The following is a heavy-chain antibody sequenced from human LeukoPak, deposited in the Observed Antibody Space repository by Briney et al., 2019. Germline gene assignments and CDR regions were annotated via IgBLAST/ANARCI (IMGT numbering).Heavy chain of an antibody. Sequence: QSXARGREWLVRTYYRSKEYNDYAVSVKNRITINTDTSKDEFTLQLNSVTPEDTAVYYCARDVGRFDLWGQGTLVTVSS. J-gene: IGHJ5*02. V-gene: IGHV6-1*01. CDR3: ARDVGRFDL. CDR2: TYYRSKEYN.